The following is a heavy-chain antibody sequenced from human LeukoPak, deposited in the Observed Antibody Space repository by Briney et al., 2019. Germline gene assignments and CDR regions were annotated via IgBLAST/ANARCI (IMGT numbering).Heavy chain of an antibody. J-gene: IGHJ4*02. CDR2: IWYDRTNK. V-gene: IGHV3-33*06. CDR3: AKGGDFGDYPTTYYFDF. D-gene: IGHD4-17*01. CDR1: GFTFRSCG. Sequence: GGSLRLSCAASGFTFRSCGMHWVRQAPGKGPEWVAAIWYDRTNKYYVVSVKGRFTISRDNSKNTLSLQMNSLRVEDTAVYYCAKGGDFGDYPTTYYFDFWGQGTLVTVSS.